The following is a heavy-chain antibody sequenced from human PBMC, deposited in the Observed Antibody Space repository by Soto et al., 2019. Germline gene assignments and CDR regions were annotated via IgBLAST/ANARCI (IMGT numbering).Heavy chain of an antibody. CDR2: ITSSGNTI. V-gene: IGHV3-48*02. CDR1: AFKFNCYT. CDR3: AREKGGVPFGL. J-gene: IGHJ6*02. Sequence: GGSVRLSCAPSAFKFNCYTLNWVRQAPGRGLEWVSSITSSGNTIDYADVVKGRFTVSRDNAKDSLFLQMNSLRDEDTAIYYWAREKGGVPFGLWGRGTKVTVSS. D-gene: IGHD3-16*01.